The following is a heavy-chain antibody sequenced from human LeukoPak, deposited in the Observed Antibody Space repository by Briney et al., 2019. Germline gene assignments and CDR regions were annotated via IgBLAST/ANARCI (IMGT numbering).Heavy chain of an antibody. V-gene: IGHV3-23*01. D-gene: IGHD6-19*01. Sequence: PGGSLRLSCAASGLTFMKYSMTWVRQAPGKGLEWVAAITGSGASTDYAGSVKGRFTISRDNSKNTLYLRTNSLRAEDTAIYYCAKRSAESSGYFDYWGQGTLVTVSS. J-gene: IGHJ4*02. CDR1: GLTFMKYS. CDR3: AKRSAESSGYFDY. CDR2: ITGSGAST.